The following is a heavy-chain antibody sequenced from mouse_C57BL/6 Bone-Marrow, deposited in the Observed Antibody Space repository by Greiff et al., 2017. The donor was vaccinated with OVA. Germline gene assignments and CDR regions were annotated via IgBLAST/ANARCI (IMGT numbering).Heavy chain of an antibody. CDR1: GFNIKDDY. Sequence: EVQLQQSGAELVRPGASVKLSCTASGFNIKDDYMHWVKQRPEQGLEWIGWIDPEDGDTEYASKFQGQATITADTSSNTSYLQLSSLTSEDTAVYYCTLHYYGSPYFDYWGQGTTLTVSS. V-gene: IGHV14-4*01. D-gene: IGHD1-1*01. J-gene: IGHJ2*01. CDR2: IDPEDGDT. CDR3: TLHYYGSPYFDY.